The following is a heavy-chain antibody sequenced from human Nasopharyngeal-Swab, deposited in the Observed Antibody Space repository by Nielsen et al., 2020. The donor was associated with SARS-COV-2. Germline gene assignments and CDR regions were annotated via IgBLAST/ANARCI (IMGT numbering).Heavy chain of an antibody. J-gene: IGHJ6*02. CDR2: INPNSGGT. CDR1: GYTFTGYY. Sequence: ASVKVSCKASGYTFTGYYMHWVRQAPGQGLEWMGWINPNSGGTNYAQKFQGWVTMTRDTSISTAYMELSRLRSDDTAVYYCARERRIVATILSDYYYGMGVWGQGTTVTVSS. D-gene: IGHD5-12*01. CDR3: ARERRIVATILSDYYYGMGV. V-gene: IGHV1-2*04.